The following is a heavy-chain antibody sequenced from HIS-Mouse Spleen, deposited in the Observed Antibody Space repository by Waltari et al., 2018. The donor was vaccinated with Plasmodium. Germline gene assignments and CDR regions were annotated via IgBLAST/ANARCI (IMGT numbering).Heavy chain of an antibody. CDR2: IYDSGST. CDR3: ARLRYSYGYFDY. Sequence: QVQLQESGPGLVKPSETLSLTCTVSGGSISSYYWSWIRQPPGKGLEWIGLIYDSGSTNYTTSLKSRVTISVETSKHQFSLRLSSVTAADTAVYYWARLRYSYGYFDYWGQGTLVTVSS. CDR1: GGSISSYY. D-gene: IGHD5-18*01. V-gene: IGHV4-59*08. J-gene: IGHJ4*02.